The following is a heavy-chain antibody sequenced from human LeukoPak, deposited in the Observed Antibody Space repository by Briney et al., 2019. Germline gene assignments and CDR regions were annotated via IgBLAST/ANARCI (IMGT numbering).Heavy chain of an antibody. CDR2: ISYDGSNK. CDR3: AKDQTWEPTLGSAFDI. CDR1: GFTFSSYA. V-gene: IGHV3-30-3*01. J-gene: IGHJ3*02. Sequence: GGSLRLSCAASGFTFSSYAMHWVRQAPGKGLEWVADISYDGSNKYYADSVKGRFTISRDNAKNSLYLQMNSLRAEDTALYYCAKDQTWEPTLGSAFDIWGQGTMVTVSS. D-gene: IGHD1-26*01.